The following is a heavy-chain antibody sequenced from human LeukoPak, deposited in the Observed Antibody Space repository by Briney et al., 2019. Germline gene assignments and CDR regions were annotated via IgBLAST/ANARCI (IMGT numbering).Heavy chain of an antibody. CDR3: ASRYYYGSGATFDY. CDR1: GFTFSSYA. D-gene: IGHD3-10*01. Sequence: GGSLRLSCAASGFTFSSYAMHWVRQAPGKGLEWVAVISYDGSNKYYADSVKGRFTISRDNSKNTLYLQMNSLRAEDTAVYYCASRYYYGSGATFDYWGQGTLVTVSS. J-gene: IGHJ4*02. V-gene: IGHV3-30-3*01. CDR2: ISYDGSNK.